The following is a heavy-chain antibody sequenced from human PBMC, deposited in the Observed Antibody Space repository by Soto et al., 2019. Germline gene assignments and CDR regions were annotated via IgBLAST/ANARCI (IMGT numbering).Heavy chain of an antibody. CDR3: ARGVGALLFSDF. J-gene: IGHJ4*02. CDR1: GFTFNSYS. CDR2: SSSGSNTI. Sequence: EVKLVESGGGLVQMGGSLRLSCAASGFTFNSYSMNWVRQAPGRGLEWVSYSSSGSNTIYYADSVKGRFTISRDSAQHSLYLQMNSLTAADTAVYYCARGVGALLFSDFWGQGTLVTVSS. D-gene: IGHD1-26*01. V-gene: IGHV3-48*01.